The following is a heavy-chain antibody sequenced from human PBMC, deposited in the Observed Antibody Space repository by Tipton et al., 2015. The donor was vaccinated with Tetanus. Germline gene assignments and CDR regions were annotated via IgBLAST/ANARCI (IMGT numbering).Heavy chain of an antibody. D-gene: IGHD3-10*01. J-gene: IGHJ4*02. CDR1: GVSISSYY. V-gene: IGHV4-59*01. Sequence: TLSLTCTVSGVSISSYYWSWIRQSPGKGLEWIGYIFYAGSTNSNPSLKSRVTISVDTSKSQSSLRLTSVTAADTAVYYCARSKLLWFGESLSGFDSWGQGTLVTVSA. CDR2: IFYAGST. CDR3: ARSKLLWFGESLSGFDS.